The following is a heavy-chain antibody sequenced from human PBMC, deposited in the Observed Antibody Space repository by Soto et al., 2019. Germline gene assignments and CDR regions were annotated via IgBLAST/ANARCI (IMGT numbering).Heavy chain of an antibody. V-gene: IGHV3-15*01. CDR1: GFTFSNAW. D-gene: IGHD2-15*01. CDR2: IKSKTDGGTT. J-gene: IGHJ3*02. Sequence: LRLSCAASGFTFSNAWMSWVRQAPGKGLEWVGRIKSKTDGGTTDYAAPVKGRFTISRDDSKNTLYLQMNSLKTEDTAVYYCTTGSFCSGGSCYSLDAFDIWGRGTMVTVSS. CDR3: TTGSFCSGGSCYSLDAFDI.